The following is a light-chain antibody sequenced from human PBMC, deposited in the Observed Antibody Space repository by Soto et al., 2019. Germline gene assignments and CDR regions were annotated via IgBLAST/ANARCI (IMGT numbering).Light chain of an antibody. CDR2: DND. V-gene: IGLV1-51*01. J-gene: IGLJ3*02. CDR3: GTWDSSLSAVV. CDR1: SSNIGNNF. Sequence: QSVLTQPPSVSAAPGQTVTISCSGSSSNIGNNFVSWYQQFPGTAPKLLIYDNDNGPSVIPDRFSVSKSGTSASLGITGLQTGDEADYYCGTWDSSLSAVVFGGGTKLTVL.